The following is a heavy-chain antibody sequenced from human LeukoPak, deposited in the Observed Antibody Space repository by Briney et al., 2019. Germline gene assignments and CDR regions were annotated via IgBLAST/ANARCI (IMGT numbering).Heavy chain of an antibody. D-gene: IGHD1-26*01. CDR2: IYYSGST. J-gene: IGHJ4*02. CDR1: GGSISSSSYY. Sequence: PSETLSLTCTVSGGSISSSSYYWGWIRQPPGKGLVWIGRIYYSGSTYYNPSLKSRVTISVDTSNNQFSLKLSSVTAADTAVYYCARGSMADIVGATTLDYWGQETLVTVSS. CDR3: ARGSMADIVGATTLDY. V-gene: IGHV4-39*01.